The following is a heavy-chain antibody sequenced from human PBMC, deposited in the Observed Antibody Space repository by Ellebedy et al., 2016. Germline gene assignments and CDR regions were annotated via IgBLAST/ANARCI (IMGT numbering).Heavy chain of an antibody. CDR3: ARETDGYTYFDF. Sequence: SETLSLTXTVSGGSVSSGSYYWSWIRQPPGRGLEWIGYISYSGSTNYNPSLKSRVTISLDTSKNHFSLKLSSVTAADTAVYYCARETDGYTYFDFWGQGTLVTVSS. CDR1: GGSVSSGSYY. CDR2: ISYSGST. J-gene: IGHJ4*02. V-gene: IGHV4-61*03. D-gene: IGHD5-24*01.